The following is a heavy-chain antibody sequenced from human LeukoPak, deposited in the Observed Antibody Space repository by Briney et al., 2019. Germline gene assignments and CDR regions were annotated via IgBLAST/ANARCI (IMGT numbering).Heavy chain of an antibody. J-gene: IGHJ3*01. Sequence: PGGSLRLSCGASGFTFSSYAMSWVRQAPGKGLEWVSAISNSGGRTYYEDSVKGRFTISRDNSKNTVYLQMNSLRAEDTAMYYCVRSLTGAFDLWGQGTMVTVSS. CDR1: GFTFSSYA. CDR3: VRSLTGAFDL. D-gene: IGHD1-1*01. V-gene: IGHV3-23*01. CDR2: ISNSGGRT.